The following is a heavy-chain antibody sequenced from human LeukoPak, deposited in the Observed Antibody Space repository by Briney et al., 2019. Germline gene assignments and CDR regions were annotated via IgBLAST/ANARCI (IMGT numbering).Heavy chain of an antibody. CDR3: ARGYSSGWYPNYYYYMDV. D-gene: IGHD6-19*01. V-gene: IGHV1-2*06. CDR1: GYTFTGYY. CDR2: INPNSGGT. J-gene: IGHJ6*03. Sequence: ASVKFSCKASGYTFTGYYMHWVRQAPGQGLEWMGRINPNSGGTNYAPKFQGRVTMTKDTSISKAYMELSRLRSDDTAVYYCARGYSSGWYPNYYYYMDVWGKGTTVTVSS.